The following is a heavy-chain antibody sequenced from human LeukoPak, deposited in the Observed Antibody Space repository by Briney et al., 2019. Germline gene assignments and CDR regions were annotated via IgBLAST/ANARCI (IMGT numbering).Heavy chain of an antibody. CDR3: AHRDTTMVRVDY. J-gene: IGHJ4*02. V-gene: IGHV3-15*01. CDR2: IRSKSNGGTT. Sequence: PGGSLRLSCAASGFTFRNASMSWVRQAPGKGLEWVGRIRSKSNGGTTDYAAPVKGRFTISRDDSKDTLYLRMDSLTTEDTAVYFCAHRDTTMVRVDYWGQGTLATVSS. D-gene: IGHD5-18*01. CDR1: GFTFRNAS.